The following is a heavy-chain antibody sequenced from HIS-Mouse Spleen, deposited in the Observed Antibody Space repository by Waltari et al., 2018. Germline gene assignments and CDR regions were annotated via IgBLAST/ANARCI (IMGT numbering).Heavy chain of an antibody. D-gene: IGHD6-13*01. Sequence: EVQLVESGGVVVQPGGSLRPSCASSGFTFDDYTMHWVRQGPGKGLEWVSLISWDGGSTYYADSVKGRFTISRDNSKNSLYVQMNSLRTEDTALYYCAKDGEAGDFQHWGQGTLVTVSS. CDR3: AKDGEAGDFQH. CDR2: ISWDGGST. J-gene: IGHJ1*01. CDR1: GFTFDDYT. V-gene: IGHV3-43*01.